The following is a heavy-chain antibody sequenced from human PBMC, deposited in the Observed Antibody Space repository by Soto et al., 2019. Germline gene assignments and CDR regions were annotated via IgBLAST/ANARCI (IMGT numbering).Heavy chain of an antibody. Sequence: EVQLVESGGGLVQPGGSLRLSCAGSGLIVSDPYMDWFRQVPGKGLEWVGRTRDKPNRYNTEYAAAVQGSFTITREATKTSRYLHINRLKTQATAVYYCVRSRDTPMAPVLRAAFDTWGQGTMVNVSS. CDR2: TRDKPNRYNT. CDR3: VRSRDTPMAPVLRAAFDT. J-gene: IGHJ3*02. CDR1: GLIVSDPY. D-gene: IGHD5-18*01. V-gene: IGHV3-72*01.